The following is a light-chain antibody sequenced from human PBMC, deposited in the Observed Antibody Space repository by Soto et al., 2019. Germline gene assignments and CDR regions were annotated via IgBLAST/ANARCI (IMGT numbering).Light chain of an antibody. J-gene: IGKJ2*01. CDR2: GAS. CDR1: QSVSSY. V-gene: IGKV3-11*01. Sequence: EIVLTQSPAPLSLSPGERATLSCRASQSVSSYLAWYQQKPGQAPRLLIYGASSRATGIPDRFSGSGSGTDFTLTISSLQPDDFATYYCQQYNSLYTFGQGTKVDIK. CDR3: QQYNSLYT.